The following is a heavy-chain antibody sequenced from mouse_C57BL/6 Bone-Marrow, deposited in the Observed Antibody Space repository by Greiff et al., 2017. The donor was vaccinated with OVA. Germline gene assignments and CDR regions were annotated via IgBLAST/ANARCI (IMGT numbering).Heavy chain of an antibody. V-gene: IGHV1-55*01. CDR2: IYPGSGST. J-gene: IGHJ1*03. Sequence: QVQLQQPGAELVKPGASVKMSCKASGYPFTSYWITWVKQRPGQGLEWIGDIYPGSGSTNYNEKFKSKATLTVDTSSSTDYMQLSSLTSEDSAVYYCARSEGYFDVWGTGTTVTVSS. CDR3: ARSEGYFDV. CDR1: GYPFTSYW.